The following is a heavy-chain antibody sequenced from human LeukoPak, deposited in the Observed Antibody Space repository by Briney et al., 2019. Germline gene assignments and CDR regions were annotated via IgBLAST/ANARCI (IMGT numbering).Heavy chain of an antibody. D-gene: IGHD1-26*01. J-gene: IGHJ5*02. CDR1: GGSISSSY. CDR2: IYYTGST. CDR3: ARAAAQWELLRWFDP. Sequence: SETLSLTCTVSGGSISSSYWSWIRQPPGKGLEWIGYIYYTGSTTYNPSLKSRVTISVDTSKNQFSLKLSSVTAADTAVYYCARAAAQWELLRWFDPWGQGTLVTVSS. V-gene: IGHV4-59*01.